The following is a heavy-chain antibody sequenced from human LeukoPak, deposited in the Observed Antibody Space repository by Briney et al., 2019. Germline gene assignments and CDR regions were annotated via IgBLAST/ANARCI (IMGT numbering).Heavy chain of an antibody. J-gene: IGHJ6*03. CDR1: GYTFTGYY. V-gene: IGHV1-2*02. CDR3: ARGPLYDILTGYYEDYYMDV. D-gene: IGHD3-9*01. Sequence: ASVKVSCKASGYTFTGYYMHWVRQAPGQGLEWMGWINPNSGGTNYAQKFQGRVTMTRDTSTSTVYMELSSLRSEDTAVYYCARGPLYDILTGYYEDYYMDVWGKGTTVTISS. CDR2: INPNSGGT.